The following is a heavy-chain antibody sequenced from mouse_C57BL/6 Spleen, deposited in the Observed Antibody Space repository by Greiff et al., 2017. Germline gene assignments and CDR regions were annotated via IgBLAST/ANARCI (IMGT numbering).Heavy chain of an antibody. CDR3: TKREYYFDY. CDR1: GFNIKDDY. CDR2: IDPENGDT. Sequence: VQLKESGAELVRPGASVKLSCTASGFNIKDDYMHWVKQRPEQGLEWIGWIDPENGDTEYASKFQGKATITADTSSNTAYLQLSSLTSEATAVYYCTKREYYFDYWGQGTTGTGAS. J-gene: IGHJ2*01. V-gene: IGHV14-4*01.